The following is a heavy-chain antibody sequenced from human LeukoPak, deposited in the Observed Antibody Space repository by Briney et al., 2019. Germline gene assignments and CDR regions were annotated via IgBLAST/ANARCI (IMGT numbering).Heavy chain of an antibody. J-gene: IGHJ4*02. D-gene: IGHD4-17*01. CDR1: GFTFSSYA. Sequence: GGSLRLSCAASGFTFSSYAMRWVRQAPGKGLEWVAVISYDGSNKNYADSVKGRFTISRDNSKNTLYLQMNSLRAEDTAVYYCASLAATVTPDYWGQGTLVTVPS. CDR2: ISYDGSNK. V-gene: IGHV3-30*04. CDR3: ASLAATVTPDY.